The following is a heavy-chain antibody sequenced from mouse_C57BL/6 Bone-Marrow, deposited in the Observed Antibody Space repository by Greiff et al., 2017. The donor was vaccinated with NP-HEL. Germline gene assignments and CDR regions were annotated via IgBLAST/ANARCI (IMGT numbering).Heavy chain of an antibody. J-gene: IGHJ3*01. V-gene: IGHV1-69*01. D-gene: IGHD2-1*01. Sequence: VQLQQPGAELVMPGASVKLSCKASGYTFTSYWMHWVKQRPGQGLEWIGEIDPSDSYTNYNQKFKGKSTLTVDKSSSPAYMQLSSLTSEDSAVYYCAIYYGILFAYWGQGTLVTVSA. CDR2: IDPSDSYT. CDR1: GYTFTSYW. CDR3: AIYYGILFAY.